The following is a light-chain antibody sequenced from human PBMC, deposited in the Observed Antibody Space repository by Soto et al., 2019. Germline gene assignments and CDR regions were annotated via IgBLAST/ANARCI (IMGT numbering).Light chain of an antibody. J-gene: IGLJ1*01. CDR2: DVS. V-gene: IGLV2-14*01. Sequence: SVLTQPASVSGSPGQSITISCTGTRSEVGGYNYVSWYQQHPGKAPKLMIYDVSNRPSGVSNRFSGSKSGNTASLTFFGLQAEDEADYYCSSYTSSSTQVFGTGTKVTVL. CDR3: SSYTSSSTQV. CDR1: RSEVGGYNY.